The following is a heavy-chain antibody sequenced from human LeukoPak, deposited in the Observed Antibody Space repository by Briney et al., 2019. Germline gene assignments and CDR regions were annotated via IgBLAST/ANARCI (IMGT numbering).Heavy chain of an antibody. CDR2: IFGSGGST. J-gene: IGHJ4*02. Sequence: GGSLRLSCAASGFTFSSYAMYWVRQAPGKGLEWFSGIFGSGGSTHYADSVKGRFTISRDNSKNTVYLQMNSLRAEDTAVYYCAKTTTGYSSGRYPGWPVDYWGQGTLVTVSS. CDR1: GFTFSSYA. D-gene: IGHD6-19*01. V-gene: IGHV3-23*01. CDR3: AKTTTGYSSGRYPGWPVDY.